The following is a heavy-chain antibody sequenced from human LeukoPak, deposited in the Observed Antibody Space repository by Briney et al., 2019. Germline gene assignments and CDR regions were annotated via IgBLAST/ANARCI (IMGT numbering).Heavy chain of an antibody. Sequence: KSSETLSLTCTVSGGSSSRYYWSWIRQPPGKGLEWIGYIYYRGSTNYNPYLKSRVTISVDTSKNQFSLKLSSVTAADTAVYYCARSVEKEWFDPWGQGTLVTVSS. V-gene: IGHV4-59*01. CDR1: GGSSSRYY. CDR3: ARSVEKEWFDP. J-gene: IGHJ5*02. CDR2: IYYRGST.